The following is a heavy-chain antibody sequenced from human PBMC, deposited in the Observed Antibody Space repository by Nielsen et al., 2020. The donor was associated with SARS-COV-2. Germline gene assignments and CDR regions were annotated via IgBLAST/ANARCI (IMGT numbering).Heavy chain of an antibody. Sequence: SVKVSCKASGGTFSSYAISWVRQAPGQGLEWMGRIIPILGITNYAQKFQGRVTITADKSTSTAYMELSSLRSEDTAVYYCARVRPGIAAAGTIWFDPWGQGTLVTVSS. J-gene: IGHJ5*02. V-gene: IGHV1-69*04. D-gene: IGHD6-13*01. CDR1: GGTFSSYA. CDR3: ARVRPGIAAAGTIWFDP. CDR2: IIPILGIT.